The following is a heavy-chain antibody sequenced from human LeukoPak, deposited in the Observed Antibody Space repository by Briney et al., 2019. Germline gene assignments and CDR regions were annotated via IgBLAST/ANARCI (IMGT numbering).Heavy chain of an antibody. D-gene: IGHD2-21*01. J-gene: IGHJ6*03. V-gene: IGHV1-2*02. CDR3: AREAPSTKLRYMDV. Sequence: ASVKVSCKASGYTFTGYYMHWVRQAPGQGLEWMGWINPNSGGTNYAQKFQGRVTMTRDTSISTAYVELSRLRSDDTAVYYCAREAPSTKLRYMDVWGKGTTVTVSS. CDR1: GYTFTGYY. CDR2: INPNSGGT.